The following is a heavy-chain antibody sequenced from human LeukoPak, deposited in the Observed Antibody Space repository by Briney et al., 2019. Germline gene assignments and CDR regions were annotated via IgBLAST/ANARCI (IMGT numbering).Heavy chain of an antibody. D-gene: IGHD6-13*01. Sequence: ASVKVSCKASGYTFTSYAMHWVRQAPGQRLEWMGWINAGNGNTKYPQKFQGRVTITRDTSASTAYMELSSLRSGDTAVYYCARARGYSSSWYDYWGQGTLVTVSS. J-gene: IGHJ4*02. CDR1: GYTFTSYA. CDR2: INAGNGNT. CDR3: ARARGYSSSWYDY. V-gene: IGHV1-3*01.